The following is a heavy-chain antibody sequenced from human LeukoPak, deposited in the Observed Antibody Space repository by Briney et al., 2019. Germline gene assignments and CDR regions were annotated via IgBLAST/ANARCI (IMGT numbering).Heavy chain of an antibody. CDR1: GFTFSTYA. V-gene: IGHV3-23*01. Sequence: GGALRLSCAASGFTFSTYAMSWVRQAPGKGLEWVSAINSGGSTYYADSLKGRFTISRDNSKNTLYLQMNSLRADDTAVYYCAKDWPAEWQQLPDYDAFDIWGQGTMVTVSS. J-gene: IGHJ3*02. D-gene: IGHD6-13*01. CDR3: AKDWPAEWQQLPDYDAFDI. CDR2: INSGGST.